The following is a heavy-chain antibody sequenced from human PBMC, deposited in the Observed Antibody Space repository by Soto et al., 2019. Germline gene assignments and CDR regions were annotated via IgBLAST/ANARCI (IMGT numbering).Heavy chain of an antibody. D-gene: IGHD6-19*01. CDR2: IYHIGSP. Sequence: SETLSLTCTVSGRSVSSGGYYWTWIRQHPGKGLEWIGYIYHIGSPSYNPSLKGRLSMSLDTSKNQFSLNLTSVTAADTAIYYCVRDRALDSSGHWFDSWGQGTLVTVSS. CDR1: GRSVSSGGYY. CDR3: VRDRALDSSGHWFDS. V-gene: IGHV4-31*03. J-gene: IGHJ5*01.